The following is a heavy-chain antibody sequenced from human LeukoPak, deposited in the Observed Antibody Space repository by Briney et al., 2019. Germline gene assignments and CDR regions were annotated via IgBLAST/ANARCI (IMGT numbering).Heavy chain of an antibody. J-gene: IGHJ5*02. CDR1: GYTFTGYY. CDR3: VRDDVSP. CDR2: INPNSGGA. Sequence: ASVKVSCKVSGYTFTGYYIHWVRQAPGQGLEWMGWINPNSGGANFAQKFQGRVTMTRDTSISTAYMELSRLRSDDTAVYYCVRDDVSPWGQGTLVTVSS. V-gene: IGHV1-2*02.